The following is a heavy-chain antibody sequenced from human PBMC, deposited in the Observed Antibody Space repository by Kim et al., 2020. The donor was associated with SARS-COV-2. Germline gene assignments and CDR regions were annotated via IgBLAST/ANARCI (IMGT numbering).Heavy chain of an antibody. D-gene: IGHD5-12*01. J-gene: IGHJ4*02. CDR3: AGTPIVATIFRTRPPPNFFDY. Sequence: SETLSLTCTVSGGSISSGGYYWSWIRQHPGKDLEWIGYIYYSGSTYYNPSLNSRATISVDTSKYQFSLKLSSVTAADTAVYYCAGTPIVATIFRTRPPPNFFDYWGQGTLVTVSS. V-gene: IGHV4-31*03. CDR2: IYYSGST. CDR1: GGSISSGGYY.